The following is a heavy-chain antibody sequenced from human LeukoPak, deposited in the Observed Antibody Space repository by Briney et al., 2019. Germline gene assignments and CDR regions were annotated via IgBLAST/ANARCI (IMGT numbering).Heavy chain of an antibody. D-gene: IGHD2-2*01. Sequence: GGSLRLSCAASGFTFSSYGMHWVRQAPGKGLEWVAVIWYDGSNKYYADSVKGRFTISRDNSKNTLYLQMNSLRAEDTAVYYCARDPHGRQYCSSTSCYLDYGMDVWGQGTTVTVSS. V-gene: IGHV3-30*19. CDR1: GFTFSSYG. CDR2: IWYDGSNK. J-gene: IGHJ6*02. CDR3: ARDPHGRQYCSSTSCYLDYGMDV.